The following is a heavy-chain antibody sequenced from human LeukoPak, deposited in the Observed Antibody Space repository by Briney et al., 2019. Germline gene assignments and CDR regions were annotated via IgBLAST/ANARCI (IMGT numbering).Heavy chain of an antibody. CDR3: ARDPAAYCSSTSCPNNWFDP. CDR1: GGTFSSYA. CDR2: IIPIFGTA. Sequence: ASVKVSCKASGGTFSSYAISWVRQAPGQGLEWMGGIIPIFGTANYAQKFQGRVTITADESTSTAYMELSSLRSEDTAVYYCARDPAAYCSSTSCPNNWFDPWAREPWSPSPQ. D-gene: IGHD2-2*01. V-gene: IGHV1-69*13. J-gene: IGHJ5*02.